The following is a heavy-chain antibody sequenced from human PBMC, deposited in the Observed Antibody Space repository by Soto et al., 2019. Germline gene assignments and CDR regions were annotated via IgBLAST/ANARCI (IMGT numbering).Heavy chain of an antibody. V-gene: IGHV1-69*06. J-gene: IGHJ4*02. Sequence: AAVKVSCKASGCTFSSYAISWVRQAPGQGLEWMGRTISIFGTANYVQKFQGSVTITADKSTSTPYVELSSLRSEDTAVYYCASERGSPLDCWGQGTLVTVSS. CDR1: GCTFSSYA. CDR2: TISIFGTA. D-gene: IGHD6-13*01. CDR3: ASERGSPLDC.